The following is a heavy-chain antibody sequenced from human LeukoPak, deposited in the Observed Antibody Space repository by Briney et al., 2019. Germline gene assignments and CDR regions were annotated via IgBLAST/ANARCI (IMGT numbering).Heavy chain of an antibody. D-gene: IGHD3-22*01. V-gene: IGHV3-30*02. CDR3: AKAYYYDSSGPFDAFDI. CDR1: GFTFSSYG. J-gene: IGHJ3*02. Sequence: PGGSLRLSCAASGFTFSSYGMHWVRQAPGKGLEWVAFIRYDGSNKYYADSVKGRFTISRDNSKNTLYLQMNSLRAEDTAVYYCAKAYYYDSSGPFDAFDIWGQGTMVTVSS. CDR2: IRYDGSNK.